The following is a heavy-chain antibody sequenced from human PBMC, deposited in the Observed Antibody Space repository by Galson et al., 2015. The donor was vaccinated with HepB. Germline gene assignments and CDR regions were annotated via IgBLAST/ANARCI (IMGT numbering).Heavy chain of an antibody. CDR1: GFTFDDYG. V-gene: IGHV3-20*04. Sequence: SLRLSCAASGFTFDDYGMSWVRQAPGKGLEWVSGINWNGGSTGYADSVKGRFTISRDNAKNSLYLQMNSLRAEDTALYYCARGWYYGSGRERYGMDVWGQGTTVTVSS. J-gene: IGHJ6*02. CDR2: INWNGGST. CDR3: ARGWYYGSGRERYGMDV. D-gene: IGHD3-10*01.